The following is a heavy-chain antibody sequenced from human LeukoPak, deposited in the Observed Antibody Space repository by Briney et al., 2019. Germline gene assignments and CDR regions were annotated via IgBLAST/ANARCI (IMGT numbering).Heavy chain of an antibody. J-gene: IGHJ6*02. V-gene: IGHV4-59*01. Sequence: SETLSLTCTVSGGSISSYYWSWIRQPPGKGLEWIGYIYYSGSTNYNPSLKSRVTISVDTSKNQFSLKLSSVTAADTAVYYCARDFSLDGMDVWGQGTTVTVSS. CDR3: ARDFSLDGMDV. CDR1: GGSISSYY. D-gene: IGHD3-3*01. CDR2: IYYSGST.